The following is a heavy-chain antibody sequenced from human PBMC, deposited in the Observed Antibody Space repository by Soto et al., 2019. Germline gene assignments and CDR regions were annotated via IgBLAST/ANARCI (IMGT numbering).Heavy chain of an antibody. Sequence: QITLKESGPTVVKPTQTLTLTCTFSGFSLSTSGVGVGWIRQPPGKALEWLALLYWDDDKRYSPSLKTRLTINKDTPRNQVVLTMTHMDPVDTATYYCAFRQEYRGSWVSGWFDPWGQGTLVTVSS. D-gene: IGHD6-13*01. J-gene: IGHJ5*02. CDR2: LYWDDDK. V-gene: IGHV2-5*02. CDR3: AFRQEYRGSWVSGWFDP. CDR1: GFSLSTSGVG.